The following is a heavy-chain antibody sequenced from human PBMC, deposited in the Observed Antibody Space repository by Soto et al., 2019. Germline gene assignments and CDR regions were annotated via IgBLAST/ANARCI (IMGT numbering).Heavy chain of an antibody. CDR2: ISGSGGST. D-gene: IGHD6-19*01. CDR1: GFTFGSYA. CDR3: AKGLYSSGWSRGFDY. J-gene: IGHJ4*02. V-gene: IGHV3-23*01. Sequence: EVQLLESGGGLVQPGESLRLSCAASGFTFGSYAMGWVRQAPGRGLEWVSAISGSGGSTYYADSVKGRFTISRDNSKNTLYLQMNSLRAEDTAVYYCAKGLYSSGWSRGFDYWGQGTPVTVSS.